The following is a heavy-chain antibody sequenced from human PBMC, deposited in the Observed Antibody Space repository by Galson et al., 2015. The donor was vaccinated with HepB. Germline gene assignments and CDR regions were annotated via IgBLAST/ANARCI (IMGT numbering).Heavy chain of an antibody. CDR3: ARRGYYYDSSGYSRYYFDY. Sequence: QSGAEVKKPGESLKISCKGSGYSFTSYWIGWVRQMPGKGLEWMGIIYPGDSDTRYSPSFQGQVTISADKSISTAYLQWSSLKASDTAMYYCARRGYYYDSSGYSRYYFDYWGQGTLVTVSS. J-gene: IGHJ4*02. V-gene: IGHV5-51*01. CDR1: GYSFTSYW. CDR2: IYPGDSDT. D-gene: IGHD3-22*01.